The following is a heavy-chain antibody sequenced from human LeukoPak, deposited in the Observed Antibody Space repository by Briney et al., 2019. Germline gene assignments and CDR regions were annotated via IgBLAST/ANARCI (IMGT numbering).Heavy chain of an antibody. CDR2: ISAYNGDT. CDR3: ARASHGIAAASWFDP. CDR1: GYTFTSYG. D-gene: IGHD6-13*01. J-gene: IGHJ5*02. Sequence: AASVKVSCKASGYTFTSYGISWVRQAPGQGLEWMGWISAYNGDTNYAQKLQGRVTMTTDTSTSTAYMELRSLGSDDTAVYYCARASHGIAAASWFDPWGQGTLVTVSS. V-gene: IGHV1-18*01.